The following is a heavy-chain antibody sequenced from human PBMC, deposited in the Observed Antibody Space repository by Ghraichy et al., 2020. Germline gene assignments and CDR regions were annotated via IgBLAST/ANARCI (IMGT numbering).Heavy chain of an antibody. CDR1: GFTFSNYA. Sequence: GESLNISCRSSGFTFSNYAMHWVRQAPEKGLEFVAEIDKNGVDIYYANSVRGRFTISRDNSRNTLYLQMGGLRVEDMAVYYCARRDYYGSGHLDIWGQGTLVTVSS. J-gene: IGHJ4*02. D-gene: IGHD3-10*01. CDR3: ARRDYYGSGHLDI. V-gene: IGHV3-64*01. CDR2: IDKNGVDI.